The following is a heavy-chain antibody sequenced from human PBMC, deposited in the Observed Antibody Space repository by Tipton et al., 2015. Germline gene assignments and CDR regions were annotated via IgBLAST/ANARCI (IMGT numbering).Heavy chain of an antibody. CDR2: MNPNSGNT. Sequence: QLVQSGAEVKKPGASVKVSCKASGYTFRNYDINWVRQATGQGLEWLGWMNPNSGNTGYAQNFQGRVTMTRNTSISTAYMELTSLRSEDTAVYYCARTYDFTAYSPVGCWGQGTLVTVSS. CDR3: ARTYDFTAYSPVGC. CDR1: GYTFRNYD. V-gene: IGHV1-8*01. D-gene: IGHD3-3*01. J-gene: IGHJ4*02.